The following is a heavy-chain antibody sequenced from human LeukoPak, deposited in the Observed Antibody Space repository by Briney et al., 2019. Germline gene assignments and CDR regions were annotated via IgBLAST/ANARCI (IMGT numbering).Heavy chain of an antibody. J-gene: IGHJ4*02. V-gene: IGHV4-38-2*02. CDR2: IYYSGSI. Sequence: SETLSLTCTVSGYSISSGYYWGWIRQPPGKGLEWIGSIYYSGSIYYNPSLKSQVTISLDTSKNQFSLKLSSVTAADTAVYYCARVKLSPEAYGDYGIHFDYWGQGTLVTVSS. D-gene: IGHD4-17*01. CDR1: GYSISSGYY. CDR3: ARVKLSPEAYGDYGIHFDY.